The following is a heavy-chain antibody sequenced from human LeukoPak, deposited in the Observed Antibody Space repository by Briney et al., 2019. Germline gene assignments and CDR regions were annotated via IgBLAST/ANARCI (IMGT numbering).Heavy chain of an antibody. CDR1: GGTFSSYA. Sequence: SVKVSCKASGGTFSSYAISWVRQAPGQGLEWMGRIIPILGIENYAQKFQGRVTITADKSTSTAYMELSSLRSEDTAVYYCARDQGHIVVVVAAYFDYWGQGTLVTVSS. J-gene: IGHJ4*02. CDR3: ARDQGHIVVVVAAYFDY. D-gene: IGHD2-15*01. V-gene: IGHV1-69*04. CDR2: IIPILGIE.